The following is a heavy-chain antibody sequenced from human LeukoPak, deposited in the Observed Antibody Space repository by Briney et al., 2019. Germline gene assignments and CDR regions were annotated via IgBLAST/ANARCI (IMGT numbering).Heavy chain of an antibody. J-gene: IGHJ4*02. CDR2: ISWDGGST. CDR1: GFTFDDYT. Sequence: GGSLRLSCAASGFTFDDYTMHWVRQAPGKGLEWVSLISWDGGSTYYADSVKGRFTISRDNAKNSLFLQMNSLRAEDTAVYYCARGSLGYWGQGTLVTVSS. D-gene: IGHD3-16*01. CDR3: ARGSLGY. V-gene: IGHV3-43*01.